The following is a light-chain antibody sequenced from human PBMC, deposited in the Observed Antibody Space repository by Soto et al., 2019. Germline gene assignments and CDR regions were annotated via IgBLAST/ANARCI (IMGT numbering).Light chain of an antibody. Sequence: DIQMTQSPSTLSASIGDRVTITCRASQSISSWLAWYQQKPGKAPKLLIYKASSLESGVPSRFSGSGSGTEFPLTISSLQPDDFANYYCQQYNHYWTFGQGTKVEIK. CDR2: KAS. V-gene: IGKV1-5*03. J-gene: IGKJ1*01. CDR3: QQYNHYWT. CDR1: QSISSW.